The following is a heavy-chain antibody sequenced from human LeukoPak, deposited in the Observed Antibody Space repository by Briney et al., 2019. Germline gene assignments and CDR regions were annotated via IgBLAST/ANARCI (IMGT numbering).Heavy chain of an antibody. CDR3: AKVEGYCSGGTCYKPFDY. CDR1: GFTFSSYA. CDR2: MSGNGGST. D-gene: IGHD2-15*01. J-gene: IGHJ4*02. Sequence: GGSLRLSCAASGFTFSSYAMSWVRQTPGKGLERVPTMSGNGGSTYYADSVKGRFTISRDNSENTLHLHMNSLKAEDTAVYYCAKVEGYCSGGTCYKPFDYWGQGTLVTVSS. V-gene: IGHV3-23*01.